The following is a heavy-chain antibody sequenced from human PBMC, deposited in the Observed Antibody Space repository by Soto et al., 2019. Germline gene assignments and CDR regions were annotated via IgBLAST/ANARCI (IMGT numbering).Heavy chain of an antibody. CDR2: ISGSGGRT. J-gene: IGHJ4*02. V-gene: IGHV3-23*01. CDR3: AKRAQIYDPGYYFDF. CDR1: GFTFSDYA. Sequence: PGGSLLLSCAASGFTFSDYAMSWVRQGPGKGLEWVSTISGSGGRTFYADSVKGRFTISRDNSKNTLSLQMNSLRAEDTAVYYCAKRAQIYDPGYYFDFWGQGTPVTVSS. D-gene: IGHD5-12*01.